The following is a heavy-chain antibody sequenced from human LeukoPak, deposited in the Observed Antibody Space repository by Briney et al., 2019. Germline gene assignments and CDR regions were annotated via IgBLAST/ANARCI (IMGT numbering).Heavy chain of an antibody. D-gene: IGHD1-20*01. J-gene: IGHJ6*02. CDR1: GGCVSGYY. CDR2: INHSGST. V-gene: IGHV4-34*01. CDR3: ARGPITNYYYGMDV. Sequence: SDTLSLTRAIYGGCVSGYYWIWIRHPPGNGMEWIGKINHSGSTNYNPSLKSRVTISVDTSENQFSLKLSSVTAADTAVYYCARGPITNYYYGMDVWGQGTTVTVSS.